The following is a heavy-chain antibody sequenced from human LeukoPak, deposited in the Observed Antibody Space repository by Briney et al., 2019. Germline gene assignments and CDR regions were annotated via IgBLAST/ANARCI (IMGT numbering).Heavy chain of an antibody. Sequence: TGGSLRLSRAASGFTFSSYWMSWVRQAPGKGLEWVANIKQDGSEKYYVDSVKGRFTISRDNAKNSLYLQMNSLRAEDTAVYYCARARRYLGYCSGGSCYGYFDYWGQGTLVTVSS. D-gene: IGHD2-15*01. V-gene: IGHV3-7*01. CDR2: IKQDGSEK. CDR3: ARARRYLGYCSGGSCYGYFDY. CDR1: GFTFSSYW. J-gene: IGHJ4*02.